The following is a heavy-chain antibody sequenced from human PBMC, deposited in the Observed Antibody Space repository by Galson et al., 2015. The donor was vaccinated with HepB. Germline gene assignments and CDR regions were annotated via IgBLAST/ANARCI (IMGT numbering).Heavy chain of an antibody. Sequence: SLRLSCATSGFPSSNYGVHWVRQAPGKGLEWVAFIRYDGNYKYYADSVKGRFTISRDNSKDTLDLQMSSLRVEDTAEYYCAKGVPYGRSWYGSMDVWGQGTTVTVSS. CDR3: AKGVPYGRSWYGSMDV. CDR2: IRYDGNYK. CDR1: GFPSSNYG. D-gene: IGHD6-13*01. J-gene: IGHJ6*02. V-gene: IGHV3-30*02.